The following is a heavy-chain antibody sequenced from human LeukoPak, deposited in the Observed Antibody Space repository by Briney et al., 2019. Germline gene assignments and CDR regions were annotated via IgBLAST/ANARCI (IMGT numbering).Heavy chain of an antibody. J-gene: IGHJ4*02. V-gene: IGHV3-74*01. CDR1: GFTFSSYC. D-gene: IGHD4-23*01. CDR3: ARGRPHGNDY. Sequence: PGGSLRLSCAACGFTFSSYCMNWVRQAPGKGLVWVSRIASDGSSTTYADSVKGRFSISRDNAKNTLYLQMNSLRVEDTAVYYCARGRPHGNDYWGQGTLVTVSS. CDR2: IASDGSST.